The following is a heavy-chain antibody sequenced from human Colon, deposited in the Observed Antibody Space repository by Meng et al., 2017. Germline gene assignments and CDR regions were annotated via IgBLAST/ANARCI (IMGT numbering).Heavy chain of an antibody. CDR1: GGSISSGGYY. V-gene: IGHV4-31*03. D-gene: IGHD2-15*01. J-gene: IGHJ5*02. CDR2: INHGGSS. Sequence: QVQLQESGPGLVKPSQTLSLTCTVSGGSISSGGYYWSWIRQHPGKGLEWIGEINHGGSSNYNPSLKSRVTILVDTSKNQFSLKLSSVTAADTAVYYCAREGVATTNWFDPWGQGTLVTVSS. CDR3: AREGVATTNWFDP.